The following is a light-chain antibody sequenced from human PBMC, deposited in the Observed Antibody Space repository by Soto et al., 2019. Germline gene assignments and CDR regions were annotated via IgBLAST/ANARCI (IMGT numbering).Light chain of an antibody. CDR3: QKYNSYLWT. CDR1: QSINSY. J-gene: IGKJ1*01. CDR2: KAS. Sequence: DIQMTQSPSTLSGSVGDRFTITFRASQSINSYLNWYQQKPGKAPKLLIYKASTLKSGVPSRFSGSGSGTEFTLTISSLQPDDFATYYCQKYNSYLWTCGQGTKGDI. V-gene: IGKV1-5*03.